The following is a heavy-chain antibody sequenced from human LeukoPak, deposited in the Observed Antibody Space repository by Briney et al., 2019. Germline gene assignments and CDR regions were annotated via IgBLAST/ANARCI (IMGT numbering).Heavy chain of an antibody. J-gene: IGHJ4*02. V-gene: IGHV3-23*01. CDR3: ANRNPRVRGALFFAY. CDR1: GFSFSSYA. CDR2: IFGNGDTT. D-gene: IGHD3-10*01. Sequence: PGGSLRLSCAASGFSFSSYAMNWVRQAPGKGLEWVSIIFGNGDTTYYADSVKGRFTVSRDNSKDTLYLQMNDLRPDDTAIYYCANRNPRVRGALFFAYWGQGFLVPVPS.